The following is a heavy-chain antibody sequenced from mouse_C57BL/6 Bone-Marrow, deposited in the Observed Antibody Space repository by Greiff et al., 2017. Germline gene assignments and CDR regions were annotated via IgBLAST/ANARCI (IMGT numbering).Heavy chain of an antibody. D-gene: IGHD2-4*01. CDR2: INPNNGGT. CDR1: GYTFTDYY. CDR3: ARNYDSDFDY. Sequence: EVQLQQSGPELVKPGASVKISCKASGYTFTDYYMHWVKQSHGKSLEWIGDINPNNGGTSYNQKFKGKATLTVDKSSSTAYMELRSLTSEDSAVYYCARNYDSDFDYWGQGTTLTVSS. V-gene: IGHV1-26*01. J-gene: IGHJ2*01.